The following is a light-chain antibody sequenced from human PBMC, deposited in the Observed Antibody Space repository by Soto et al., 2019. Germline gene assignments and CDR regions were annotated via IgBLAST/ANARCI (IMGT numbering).Light chain of an antibody. Sequence: IQLTQSPSSLSASVGDRVTITCRASQDIGIYLAWYQQKPGKDPNLLIYAASSLQRGVPSRFSGSGSGTDFTLTIRSLQPEDFATYHCQQLSSYPVTFGQGTKVELK. J-gene: IGKJ1*01. CDR2: AAS. CDR1: QDIGIY. CDR3: QQLSSYPVT. V-gene: IGKV1-9*01.